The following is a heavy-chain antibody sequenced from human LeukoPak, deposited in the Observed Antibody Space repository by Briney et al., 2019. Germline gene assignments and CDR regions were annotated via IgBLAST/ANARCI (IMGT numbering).Heavy chain of an antibody. D-gene: IGHD6-19*01. J-gene: IGHJ4*02. V-gene: IGHV4-38-2*02. CDR3: ARDRAVAVPFDY. CDR2: IYHSGST. Sequence: SETLSLTCTVSGYSISSGYYWGWIRQPPGKGLEWIGSIYHSGSTYYNPSLKSRVTISVDTSKNQFSLKLSSVTAADTAVYYCARDRAVAVPFDYWGQGTLVTVSS. CDR1: GYSISSGYY.